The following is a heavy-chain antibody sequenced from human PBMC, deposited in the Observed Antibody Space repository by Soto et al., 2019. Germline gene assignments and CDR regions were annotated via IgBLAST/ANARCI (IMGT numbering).Heavy chain of an antibody. CDR1: GGSISSSSYY. D-gene: IGHD5-18*01. CDR3: ARLPIQLGHWYFDL. CDR2: IYYSGST. J-gene: IGHJ2*01. V-gene: IGHV4-39*01. Sequence: QLQLQESGPGLVKPSETLSLTCTVSGGSISSSSYYWGWIRQPPGKGLEWIGSIYYSGSTYYNPSLKSRVTISVDTSKNQFSLKLSSVTAADTAVYYCARLPIQLGHWYFDLWGRGTLVTVSS.